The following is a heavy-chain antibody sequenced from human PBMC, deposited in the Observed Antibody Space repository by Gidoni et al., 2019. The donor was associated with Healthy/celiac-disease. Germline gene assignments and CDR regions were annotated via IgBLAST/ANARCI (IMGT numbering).Heavy chain of an antibody. J-gene: IGHJ5*02. CDR1: GFTFGDYA. D-gene: IGHD6-6*01. V-gene: IGHV3-49*05. Sequence: EVQLVESGGGLVKPGRSLRLSCTASGFTFGDYAMSWFRQAPGKGLGWVGFIRSKAYGGTTEYAASVKGRFTISRDDSKSIAYLQMNSLKTEDTAVYYCTRDHRIAARPRGWNPWGQGTLVTVSS. CDR3: TRDHRIAARPRGWNP. CDR2: IRSKAYGGTT.